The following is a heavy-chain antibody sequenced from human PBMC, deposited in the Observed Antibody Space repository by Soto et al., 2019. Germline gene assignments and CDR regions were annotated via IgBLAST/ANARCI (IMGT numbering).Heavy chain of an antibody. CDR1: GFTFSSYA. Sequence: EVQLLESGGGLVQPGGSLRLSCAASGFTFSSYAMSWVRQAAGKGLEWVSAISGSGGSTYYADSVKGRFTISRDNSKNTLYLQMNSLRAEDTAVYYCAKATGYSSSWAQFDYWGQGTLVTVSS. CDR2: ISGSGGST. CDR3: AKATGYSSSWAQFDY. J-gene: IGHJ4*02. D-gene: IGHD6-13*01. V-gene: IGHV3-23*01.